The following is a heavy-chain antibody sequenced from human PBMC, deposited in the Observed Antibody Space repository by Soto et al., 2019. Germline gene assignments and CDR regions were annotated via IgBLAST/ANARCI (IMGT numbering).Heavy chain of an antibody. CDR1: GFTFSSYA. Sequence: PGGSLRLSCAASGFTFSSYAMTWVRQAPGKGLEWVSTIDASGSDTYYAASVNGRFTISRDSSKNTLYLQMSSLRAEDTAVYYCVRRGYNWNFSDYYGQGTLVTVSS. V-gene: IGHV3-23*01. CDR2: IDASGSDT. D-gene: IGHD1-20*01. CDR3: VRRGYNWNFSDY. J-gene: IGHJ4*02.